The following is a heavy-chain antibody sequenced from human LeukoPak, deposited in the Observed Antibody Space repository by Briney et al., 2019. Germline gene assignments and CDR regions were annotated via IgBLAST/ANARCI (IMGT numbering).Heavy chain of an antibody. CDR3: ARDEAYCGGDCYWY. J-gene: IGHJ4*02. CDR1: GYTFTSYG. Sequence: ASVKVCCKASGYTFTSYGISWVRQAPGQGLEWMGWISAYNGNTNYAQKLQGRVTMTTDTSTSTAYMELRSLRSDDTAVYYCARDEAYCGGDCYWYWGQGTLVTVSS. D-gene: IGHD2-21*02. CDR2: ISAYNGNT. V-gene: IGHV1-18*01.